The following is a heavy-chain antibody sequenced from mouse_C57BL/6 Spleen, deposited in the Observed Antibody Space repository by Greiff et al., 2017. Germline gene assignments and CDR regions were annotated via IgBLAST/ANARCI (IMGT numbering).Heavy chain of an antibody. Sequence: QVQLQQSGAELVRPGTSVKMSCKASGYTFTNYWIGWAKQRPGHGLEWIGDIYPGGGYTNYNEKFKGKATLTADKSSSTAYMQFSSLTSEDSAVYSCARNYEYDGPWFAYWGQGTLVTVSA. CDR3: ARNYEYDGPWFAY. CDR1: GYTFTNYW. CDR2: IYPGGGYT. D-gene: IGHD2-4*01. V-gene: IGHV1-63*01. J-gene: IGHJ3*01.